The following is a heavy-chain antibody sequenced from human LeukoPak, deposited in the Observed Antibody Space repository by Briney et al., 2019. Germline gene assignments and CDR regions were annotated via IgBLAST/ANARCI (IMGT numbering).Heavy chain of an antibody. CDR3: ARDLCCSSVSMLYPYYYYYGMDV. J-gene: IGHJ6*02. V-gene: IGHV1-18*01. CDR1: GHTFISYG. D-gene: IGHD2-8*01. Sequence: ASVKVSCKTSGHTFISYGIAWVRQAPGQGLEWMRWISANSGNTNYAQKLQGRVTMTTDTSTSTAYMELSSLRSEDTAVYYCARDLCCSSVSMLYPYYYYYGMDVWGQGTTVTVSS. CDR2: ISANSGNT.